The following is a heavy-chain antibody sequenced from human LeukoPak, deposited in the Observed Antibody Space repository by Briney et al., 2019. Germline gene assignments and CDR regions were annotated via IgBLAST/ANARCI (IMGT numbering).Heavy chain of an antibody. J-gene: IGHJ3*02. CDR2: IYYSGST. CDR1: GGSVSSGSYY. V-gene: IGHV4-61*01. Sequence: SETLSLTCIVSGGSVSSGSYYWRWIRQPPGKGLEWIGYIYYSGSTNYNPSLKSRVTISVDTSKNQFSLKLSSVTAADTAVYYCATSMHGYCSGGSCYGAFDSWGQGTMVTVSS. CDR3: ATSMHGYCSGGSCYGAFDS. D-gene: IGHD2-15*01.